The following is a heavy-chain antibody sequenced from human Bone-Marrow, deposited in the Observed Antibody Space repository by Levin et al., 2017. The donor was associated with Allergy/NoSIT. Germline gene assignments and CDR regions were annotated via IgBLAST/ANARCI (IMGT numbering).Heavy chain of an antibody. J-gene: IGHJ4*02. V-gene: IGHV3-30*18. CDR2: ISYDGSNK. CDR3: AKDDGTPTTVGATADY. CDR1: GFTFSRCG. Sequence: GESLKISCAASGFTFSRCGMHWARQAPGRGLEWVAVISYDGSNKYYTYSVKGRFTISRDNSENTLYLQMNSLRPEDTAVYDCAKDDGTPTTVGATADYWGQGTLVTVSS. D-gene: IGHD1-26*01.